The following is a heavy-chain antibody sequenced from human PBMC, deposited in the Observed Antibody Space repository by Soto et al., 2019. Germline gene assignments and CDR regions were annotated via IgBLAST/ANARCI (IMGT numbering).Heavy chain of an antibody. CDR1: GGSISSSSYY. CDR3: ARHGGAWYYYGSGSGLLDY. CDR2: IYYSGST. V-gene: IGHV4-39*01. J-gene: IGHJ4*02. Sequence: QLQLQESGPGLVKPSETLSLTCTVSGGSISSSSYYWGWIRQPPGKGLEWIGSIYYSGSTYYNPSLKSRVTISVDTSKNQFSLKLSSVTAADTAVYYCARHGGAWYYYGSGSGLLDYWGQGTLVTVSS. D-gene: IGHD3-10*01.